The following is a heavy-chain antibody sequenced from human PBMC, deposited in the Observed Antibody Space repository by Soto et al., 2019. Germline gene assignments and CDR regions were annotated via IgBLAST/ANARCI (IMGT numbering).Heavy chain of an antibody. CDR3: ARDQDSFGKAVFAS. V-gene: IGHV3-74*01. J-gene: IGHJ4*02. Sequence: EVQLVESGGGLVQPGGSLRLSCVVSGFTLSSRWMHWVRQTPGKGLVWVSRIQPDGSTTNYADAVKGRFTISRDNAKNTGYLHMNSLRPEDTAMYYCARDQDSFGKAVFASWGQGTLVTVSS. D-gene: IGHD3-16*01. CDR2: IQPDGSTT. CDR1: GFTLSSRW.